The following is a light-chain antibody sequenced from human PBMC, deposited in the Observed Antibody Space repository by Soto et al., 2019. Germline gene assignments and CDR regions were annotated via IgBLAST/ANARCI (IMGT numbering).Light chain of an antibody. Sequence: QSVLTQPASVSGSPGQSITISCTGTSSDVGGYNYVSWYQQHPGKAPKLMIYEVSNRPSGVSNRFSGSKSGNTASLTISGLQAEDEADYYCSSYTSSSPWVFGGGTKVTVL. CDR1: SSDVGGYNY. V-gene: IGLV2-14*01. CDR3: SSYTSSSPWV. J-gene: IGLJ3*02. CDR2: EVS.